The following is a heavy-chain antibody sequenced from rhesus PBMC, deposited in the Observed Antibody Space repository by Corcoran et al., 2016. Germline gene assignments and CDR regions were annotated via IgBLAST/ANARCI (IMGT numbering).Heavy chain of an antibody. CDR1: GYPISSGYY. D-gene: IGHD5-42*01. CDR3: ARVGSSWSGWDPVGTEWYFDL. Sequence: QVQLQESGPGLVKPSETLSLTCAVSGYPISSGYYWGWIRQPPGKGLEGIGRIYGSGGVKYLTPSLKSRVPLAVATSRTQFSLELSSVTAADPSVYYCARVGSSWSGWDPVGTEWYFDLWAPGTPLTISS. V-gene: IGHV4S14*01. CDR2: IYGSGGVK. J-gene: IGHJ2*01.